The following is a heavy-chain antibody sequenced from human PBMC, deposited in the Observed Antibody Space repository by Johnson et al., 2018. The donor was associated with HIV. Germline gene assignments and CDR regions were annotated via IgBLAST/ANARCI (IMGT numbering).Heavy chain of an antibody. V-gene: IGHV3-9*01. CDR1: GFTFDDYA. CDR2: ITWNSGIT. J-gene: IGHJ3*01. Sequence: VQLVESGGGLVQPGSSLRLSCAASGFTFDDYAMHWVRQAPGKGLEWVSSITWNSGITGYADSVKGRFTISRDNAKNSLYLQMNSLRAEDTALYYCAKPLAYSSWYTPDIPPNDAFDVWGQGTMVTVSS. CDR3: AKPLAYSSWYTPDIPPNDAFDV. D-gene: IGHD6-13*01.